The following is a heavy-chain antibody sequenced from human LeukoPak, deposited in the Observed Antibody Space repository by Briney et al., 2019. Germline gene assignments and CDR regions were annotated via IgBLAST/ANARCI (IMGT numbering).Heavy chain of an antibody. J-gene: IGHJ3*01. Sequence: GGSLRLSCAASGFTFSDYYMSWIRQAPGKGLEWVSYISSSGSTIYYADSVKGRFTISRDKSKNSLYLQMTSPRVEDTAMYYCAKSRATTAAPDAFHVWGQGTMVTVSS. D-gene: IGHD1-1*01. CDR2: ISSSGSTI. CDR3: AKSRATTAAPDAFHV. V-gene: IGHV3-11*04. CDR1: GFTFSDYY.